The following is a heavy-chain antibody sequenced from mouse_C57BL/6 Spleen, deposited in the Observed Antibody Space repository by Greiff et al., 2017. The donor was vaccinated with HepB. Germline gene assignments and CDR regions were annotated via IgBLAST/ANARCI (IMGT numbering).Heavy chain of an antibody. D-gene: IGHD4-1*01. V-gene: IGHV1-64*01. Sequence: QVQLQQSGAELVKPGASVKLSCKASGYTFTSYWMHWVKQRPGQGLEWIGMIHPNSGSTNYNEKFKSKATLTVDKSSSTAYMQLSSLTSEDSAVYYCARLDWDVPLFDYWGQGTTLTVSS. J-gene: IGHJ2*01. CDR1: GYTFTSYW. CDR3: ARLDWDVPLFDY. CDR2: IHPNSGST.